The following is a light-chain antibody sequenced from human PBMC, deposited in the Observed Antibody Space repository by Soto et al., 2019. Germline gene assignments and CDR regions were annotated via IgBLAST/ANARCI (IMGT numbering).Light chain of an antibody. V-gene: IGKV3-20*01. CDR3: QQYGSSRT. J-gene: IGKJ2*02. CDR1: QSVSSSY. CDR2: GAS. Sequence: EIVLTQSPGTLSLSPGERATLSCRASQSVSSSYLAWYQQKPGQAPRLLIYGASSRATGIPDRFSVSGSGTDFTLTISRLAPEDFAVYYCQQYGSSRTFGQGTKLEIK.